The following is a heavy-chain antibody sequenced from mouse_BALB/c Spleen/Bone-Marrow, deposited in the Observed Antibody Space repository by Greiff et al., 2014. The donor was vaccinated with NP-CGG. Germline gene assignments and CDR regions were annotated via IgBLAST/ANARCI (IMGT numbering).Heavy chain of an antibody. CDR1: GYTFTNNW. CDR2: ICPGGGYS. Sequence: QVQLQQPGAELVRPGTSVKISCKASGYTFTNNWLGWIKQRPGHGLEWIGDICPGGGYSNYTEKFKGKVTLTADTSSSTAYMQLSSLTSEDSAVHVCARWGDGYPFYGMDYWGQGTSVTVSS. D-gene: IGHD2-3*01. CDR3: ARWGDGYPFYGMDY. V-gene: IGHV1-63*02. J-gene: IGHJ4*01.